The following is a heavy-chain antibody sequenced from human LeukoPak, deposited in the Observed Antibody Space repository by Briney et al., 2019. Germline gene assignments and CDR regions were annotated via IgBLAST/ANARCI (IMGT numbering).Heavy chain of an antibody. Sequence: GASVKVSCKASGYTFTSYAMHWVRQAPGQRLEWMGWINAGNGNTKYSQKFQGRVTMTRDTSTSTVYMELSSLRSEDTAVYYCARERQYYDSSGYPDYWGQGTLVTVSS. D-gene: IGHD3-22*01. CDR2: INAGNGNT. V-gene: IGHV1-3*01. J-gene: IGHJ4*02. CDR1: GYTFTSYA. CDR3: ARERQYYDSSGYPDY.